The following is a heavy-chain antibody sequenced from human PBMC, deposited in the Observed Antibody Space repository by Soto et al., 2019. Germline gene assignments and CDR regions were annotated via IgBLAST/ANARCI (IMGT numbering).Heavy chain of an antibody. V-gene: IGHV3-23*01. J-gene: IGHJ6*02. CDR2: ISGSGGNT. Sequence: GGSLRLSCAASGFTFSSYAMSWVRQAPGKGLEWVSAISGSGGNTYYADSMKGRFTISRDNSKNTLYLQMNSLRAEDTAVYYCAKSKLGDFWPVGGDVWGQGTTVTVSS. D-gene: IGHD3-3*01. CDR1: GFTFSSYA. CDR3: AKSKLGDFWPVGGDV.